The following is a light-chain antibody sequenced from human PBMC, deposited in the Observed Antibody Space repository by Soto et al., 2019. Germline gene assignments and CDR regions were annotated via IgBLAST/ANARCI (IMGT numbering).Light chain of an antibody. CDR2: AVN. CDR3: SSFAGSLWV. Sequence: QSALTQPPSASGSPGQSVTISCTGTSSDVGDYNYVSWYQQHPGKAPKLMIYAVNKRPSGVPDRFSGSKSGNTASLTISGLQAEDEADYYCSSFAGSLWVFGGGTKVTVL. V-gene: IGLV2-8*01. J-gene: IGLJ3*02. CDR1: SSDVGDYNY.